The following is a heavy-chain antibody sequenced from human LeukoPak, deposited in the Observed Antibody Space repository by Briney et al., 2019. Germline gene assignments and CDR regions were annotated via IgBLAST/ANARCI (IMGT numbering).Heavy chain of an antibody. D-gene: IGHD5-12*01. Sequence: GSLRLSFVISGFTFTDYWMTWVRQAPGKGLQWVAHIKEDGSEKYYVDSVKGRFTISRDNAKTSLYLEMNSLRAEDTAVYYCARWNSGWEFDYWGQGTLVSVSS. CDR2: IKEDGSEK. J-gene: IGHJ4*02. CDR1: GFTFTDYW. CDR3: ARWNSGWEFDY. V-gene: IGHV3-7*05.